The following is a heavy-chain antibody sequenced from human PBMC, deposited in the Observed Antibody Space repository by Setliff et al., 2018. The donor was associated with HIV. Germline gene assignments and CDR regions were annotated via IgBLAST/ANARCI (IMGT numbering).Heavy chain of an antibody. Sequence: SETLSLTCTVSGGSFSNFFWNWIRQPPGKGLEWIGYINSSGTTNYNPSLKSRVNISIDPSKNHFTLRLSSVTAADTAIYYCARRARNWLQPFDHWGQGFLVTVSS. J-gene: IGHJ4*02. V-gene: IGHV4-4*09. D-gene: IGHD5-12*01. CDR3: ARRARNWLQPFDH. CDR2: INSSGTT. CDR1: GGSFSNFF.